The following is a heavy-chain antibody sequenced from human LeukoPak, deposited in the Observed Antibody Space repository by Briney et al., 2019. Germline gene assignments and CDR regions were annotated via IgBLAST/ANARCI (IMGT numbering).Heavy chain of an antibody. CDR2: IYYSGST. CDR3: ASNRIQADVFDI. D-gene: IGHD1-14*01. J-gene: IGHJ3*02. Sequence: SETLSLTCTVSGGSISSGDYYWSWIRQPPGKGLEWIGYIYYSGSTYYNPSLKSRVTISVDTSKNQFSLKLSSVTAADTAVYYCASNRIQADVFDIWGQGTMVTVSS. V-gene: IGHV4-30-4*01. CDR1: GGSISSGDYY.